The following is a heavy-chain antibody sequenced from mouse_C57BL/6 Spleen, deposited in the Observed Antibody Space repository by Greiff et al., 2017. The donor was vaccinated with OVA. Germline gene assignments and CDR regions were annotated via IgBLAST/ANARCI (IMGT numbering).Heavy chain of an antibody. J-gene: IGHJ2*01. CDR3: ARPFYYGSSYDYFDY. CDR2: INPNNGGT. Sequence: EVQLQQSGPELVKPGASVKMSCKASGYTFTDYNMHWVKQSHGKSLEWIGYINPNNGGTSYNQKFKGKATLTVNKSSSTAYMELRSLTSEDSAVYYCARPFYYGSSYDYFDYWGQGTTLTVSS. V-gene: IGHV1-22*01. CDR1: GYTFTDYN. D-gene: IGHD1-1*01.